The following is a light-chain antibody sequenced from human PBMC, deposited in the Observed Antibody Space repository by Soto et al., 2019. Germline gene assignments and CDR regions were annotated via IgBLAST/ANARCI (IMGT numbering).Light chain of an antibody. CDR2: DVS. CDR1: NSDIAAYNY. V-gene: IGLV2-14*01. J-gene: IGLJ1*01. Sequence: QSALTQPASVSGSPGQSITISCTGTNSDIAAYNYVSWYQQHPGKAPKVMIYDVSYRPSGVPNRFSGSKSGNTASLTISGLQSEDEADYYCSSYTGRNTLVFGTGTKLTVL. CDR3: SSYTGRNTLV.